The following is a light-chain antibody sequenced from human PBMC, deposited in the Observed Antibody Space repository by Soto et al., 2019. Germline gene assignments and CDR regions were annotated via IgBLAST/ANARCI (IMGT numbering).Light chain of an antibody. Sequence: SYEPTQPPSVSVSPVQTARITCSGDALPKQYAYWYQQKPVQATVLVIYKDSERPSGIPERFSGSISGTTVTSAISGVQAEDGADDYCQSADSSGNYYVFRTGTKGTVL. CDR1: ALPKQY. CDR2: KDS. J-gene: IGLJ1*01. V-gene: IGLV3-25*02. CDR3: QSADSSGNYYV.